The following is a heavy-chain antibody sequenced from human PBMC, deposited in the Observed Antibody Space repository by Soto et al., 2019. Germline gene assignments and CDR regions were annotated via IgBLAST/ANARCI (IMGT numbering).Heavy chain of an antibody. CDR1: GYSFTGYY. CDR2: INPNNGGT. D-gene: IGHD3-3*02. CDR3: ARGQFWSAR. V-gene: IGHV1-2*02. J-gene: IGHJ4*02. Sequence: QVQLVQSGAEVKKPGASVKVSCKASGYSFTGYYIFWVRQAPGQGLEWMGWINPNNGGTSYAQKFQGRVTMTRDTSISTVYMELSGLISDDTAIYYCARGQFWSARWGQGPLVTVSS.